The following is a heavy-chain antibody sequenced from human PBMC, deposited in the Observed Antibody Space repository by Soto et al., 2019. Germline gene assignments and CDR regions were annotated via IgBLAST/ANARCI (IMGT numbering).Heavy chain of an antibody. Sequence: ASLKVSCKASGYTCTSYAMHWVPPAPVQRLVWMVWLNAGNAHPKYSQKFQGRVTMTRDTSISTAYMELSRLRSDDTAVYYCARDSYYDVLTGYSRNAFDIWGQGRMVTVSS. CDR1: GYTCTSYA. V-gene: IGHV1-3*01. CDR2: LNAGNAHP. J-gene: IGHJ3*02. D-gene: IGHD3-9*01. CDR3: ARDSYYDVLTGYSRNAFDI.